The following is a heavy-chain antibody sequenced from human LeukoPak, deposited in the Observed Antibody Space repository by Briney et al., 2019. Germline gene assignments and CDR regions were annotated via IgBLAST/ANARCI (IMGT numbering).Heavy chain of an antibody. J-gene: IGHJ4*02. CDR1: GYTFTSYY. Sequence: ASVKVSCKASGYTFTSYYMHWVRQAPGQGLEWMGIINPSGGSTSYAQKFQGSVTMTRDTSTSTVYMELSSLRSEDTAVYYCARPLSDYDSSGYYEAFSFDCWGQGTLVTVSS. V-gene: IGHV1-46*01. CDR2: INPSGGST. CDR3: ARPLSDYDSSGYYEAFSFDC. D-gene: IGHD3-22*01.